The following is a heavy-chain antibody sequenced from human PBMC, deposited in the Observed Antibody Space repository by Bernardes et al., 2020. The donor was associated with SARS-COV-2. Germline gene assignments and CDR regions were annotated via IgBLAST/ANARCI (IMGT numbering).Heavy chain of an antibody. CDR1: GFTFDSYS. Sequence: GSLRLSCAASGFTFDSYSMNWVRQAAGKGLEWVSYIDKSSSEIHYADSVKGRFTISRDNAKNSLFLQMNSLRDEDTAVYYCASFSRSTSTSGAFDVWGQGTMVTVSS. D-gene: IGHD2-2*01. V-gene: IGHV3-48*02. CDR3: ASFSRSTSTSGAFDV. CDR2: IDKSSSEI. J-gene: IGHJ3*01.